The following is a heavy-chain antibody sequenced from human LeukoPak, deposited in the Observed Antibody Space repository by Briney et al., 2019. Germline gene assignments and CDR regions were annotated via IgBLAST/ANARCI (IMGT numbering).Heavy chain of an antibody. J-gene: IGHJ4*02. Sequence: SETLSLTCAVSGGTISSSNWWSWVRQPPGKGLEWIGYIYYSGSTNYNPSLKSRVTISVDTSKNQFSLKLSSMTAADTAVYYCARETYGSGSYYVDYWGQGTLVTVSS. V-gene: IGHV4-4*02. D-gene: IGHD3-10*01. CDR1: GGTISSSNW. CDR3: ARETYGSGSYYVDY. CDR2: IYYSGST.